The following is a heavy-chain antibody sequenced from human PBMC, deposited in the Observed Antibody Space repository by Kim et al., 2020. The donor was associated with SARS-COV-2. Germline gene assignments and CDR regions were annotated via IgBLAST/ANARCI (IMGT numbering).Heavy chain of an antibody. Sequence: GGSLRLSCTVSGFTFSTYWMHWVRQAPGKGLVWVSRMDPDGSTINYADSVKGRFTISRDKAKNTLYLQMTSLRAEDTALYYCVRGTIAPAGTDYWGRGTLVTVSS. J-gene: IGHJ4*02. V-gene: IGHV3-74*01. CDR2: MDPDGSTI. CDR1: GFTFSTYW. D-gene: IGHD6-13*01. CDR3: VRGTIAPAGTDY.